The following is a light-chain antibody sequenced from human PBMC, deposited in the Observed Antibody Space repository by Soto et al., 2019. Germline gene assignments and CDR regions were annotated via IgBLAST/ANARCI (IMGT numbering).Light chain of an antibody. J-gene: IGKJ1*01. Sequence: DIQMTQSASTLSASVGDRVTITCRASQTISSWLAWYQQKPGKAPKLLIYDVSSLESGVPSRFSGSGSGTDFTLTISSLQPDDFATYYCQQYNTFSTFGQGTKVDI. CDR3: QQYNTFST. V-gene: IGKV1-5*01. CDR2: DVS. CDR1: QTISSW.